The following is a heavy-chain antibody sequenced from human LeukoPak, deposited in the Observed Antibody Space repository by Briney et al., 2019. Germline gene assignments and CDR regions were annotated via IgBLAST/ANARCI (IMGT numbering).Heavy chain of an antibody. CDR2: ISYTADT. J-gene: IGHJ2*01. CDR3: AREDYDDSGGWYFDL. CDR1: GDSVNTNY. V-gene: IGHV4-59*02. Sequence: SETLSLTCTVSGDSVNTNYWSWFRQSPGKGLEWFGHISYTADTNYNPSLESRVTISVDTSKNQFSLKLSSVTAADTAVYYCAREDYDDSGGWYFDLWGRGTLVTVSS. D-gene: IGHD3-3*01.